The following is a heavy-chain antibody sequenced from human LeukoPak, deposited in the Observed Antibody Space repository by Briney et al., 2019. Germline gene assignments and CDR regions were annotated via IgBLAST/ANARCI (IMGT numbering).Heavy chain of an antibody. CDR2: INHSGST. V-gene: IGHV4-34*01. D-gene: IGHD3-16*01. Sequence: SETLSLTCAVYGGSFSGYYWSWIRQPPGKGLEWIGEINHSGSTNYNPSLKSRVTISVDTSKNQFSLKLSSVTAADTAVYYCARAGGIDIWGQGTMVTVSS. J-gene: IGHJ3*02. CDR1: GGSFSGYY. CDR3: ARAGGIDI.